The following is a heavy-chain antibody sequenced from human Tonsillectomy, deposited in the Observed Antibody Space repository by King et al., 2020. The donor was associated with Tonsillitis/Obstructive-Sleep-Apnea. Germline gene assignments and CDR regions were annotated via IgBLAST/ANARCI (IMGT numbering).Heavy chain of an antibody. CDR2: ISNDGRNK. Sequence: VQLVESGGGVVQPGRSLRLSCAASGFTFTKYGMHWVRQAPGKGLEWVAVISNDGRNKYYSDSVKGRFTISRDNSKNTLYLQMNSLRSEDTAVYYCAKTLENYYDSSAYDYWDQGTLVTVSS. V-gene: IGHV3-30*18. CDR1: GFTFTKYG. D-gene: IGHD3-22*01. J-gene: IGHJ4*02. CDR3: AKTLENYYDSSAYDY.